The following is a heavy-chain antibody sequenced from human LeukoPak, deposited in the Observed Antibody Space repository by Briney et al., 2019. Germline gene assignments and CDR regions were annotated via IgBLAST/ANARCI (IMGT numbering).Heavy chain of an antibody. Sequence: SETLSLTCTVSGGSISSYYWSWIRQPAGRGLEWIGRIYTSGSTDYNPSLKSRLTMSVDTSKNQFSLKLTSVTAADTAVYYCAREASYCGGDCLLDYWGQGTLVTVSS. J-gene: IGHJ4*02. D-gene: IGHD2-21*01. V-gene: IGHV4-4*07. CDR3: AREASYCGGDCLLDY. CDR2: IYTSGST. CDR1: GGSISSYY.